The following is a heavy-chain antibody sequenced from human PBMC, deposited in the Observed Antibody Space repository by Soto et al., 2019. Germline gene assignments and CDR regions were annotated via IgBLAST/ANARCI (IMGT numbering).Heavy chain of an antibody. CDR3: AKLRDFVVLPAGILDY. CDR1: GFTFSSYA. CDR2: ISGGGHNT. D-gene: IGHD2-8*01. J-gene: IGHJ4*02. V-gene: IGHV3-23*01. Sequence: EVQLLESGGGLVQPGGSLRLTCAASGFTFSSYAISWIRLSPGKGLEWVSVISGGGHNTYYTPSVKGRFTISRDDCKNTLYLQMNSLRTEDTAMYYCAKLRDFVVLPAGILDYWGPGTLVTVSS.